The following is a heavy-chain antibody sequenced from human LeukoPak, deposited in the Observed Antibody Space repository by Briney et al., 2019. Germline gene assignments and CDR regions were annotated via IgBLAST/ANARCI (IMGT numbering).Heavy chain of an antibody. D-gene: IGHD3-10*01. CDR2: INPNSGGT. V-gene: IGHV1-2*06. Sequence: GASVKVSCKASGYTFTGYYMHWVRQAPGQGLERMGRINPNSGGTNYAQKFQGRVTMTRDTSISTAYMELSRLRSDDTAVYYCARRYYGSGSSFDYWGQGTLVTVSS. J-gene: IGHJ4*02. CDR3: ARRYYGSGSSFDY. CDR1: GYTFTGYY.